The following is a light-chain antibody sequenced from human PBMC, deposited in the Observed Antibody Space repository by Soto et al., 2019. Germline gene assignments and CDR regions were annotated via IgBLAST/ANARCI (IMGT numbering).Light chain of an antibody. CDR2: GAS. J-gene: IGKJ2*01. CDR1: QSVSSN. V-gene: IGKV3-15*01. Sequence: EIVMTQSPATLSVSPGERATLSCRASQSVSSNLAWYQQKPGQAPRLLIYGASTRATGIPARFSGSGSGTEFTLTISSLQSEDFAVYYCQQYNNWHTFGQGPSWRSN. CDR3: QQYNNWHT.